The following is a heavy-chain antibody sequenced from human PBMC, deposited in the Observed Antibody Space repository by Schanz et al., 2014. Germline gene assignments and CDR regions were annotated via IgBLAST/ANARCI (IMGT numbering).Heavy chain of an antibody. CDR2: ISTSNGNT. J-gene: IGHJ4*01. Sequence: QVQLVQSGTQVKKPGASVKVSCKASGYTFTSDSMHWVRQAPGQGLEWMGWISTSNGNTNYTQKFQGRVTMTIDPCTSTAYMELRSLRSDDTAVFYCARDFSAYVGNYFDYWGHGTLVTVSS. CDR3: ARDFSAYVGNYFDY. CDR1: GYTFTSDS. V-gene: IGHV1-18*04. D-gene: IGHD5-12*01.